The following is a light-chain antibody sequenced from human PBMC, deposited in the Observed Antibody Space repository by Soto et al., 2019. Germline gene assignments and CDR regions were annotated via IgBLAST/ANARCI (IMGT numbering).Light chain of an antibody. CDR1: SSDVGGYNY. J-gene: IGLJ3*02. CDR3: CSYGDIYTGWV. V-gene: IGLV2-11*01. CDR2: DVS. Sequence: QSALTQPRSVSGSPGQTVTISCTGTSSDVGGYNYVSWYQQYPGKAPKLMIYDVSERPSGVPDRFSGSKSGNTASLTISGLQAEDEADYYCCSYGDIYTGWVFGGGTKLTVL.